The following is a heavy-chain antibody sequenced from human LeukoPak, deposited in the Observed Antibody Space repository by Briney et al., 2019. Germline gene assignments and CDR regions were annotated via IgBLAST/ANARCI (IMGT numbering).Heavy chain of an antibody. V-gene: IGHV4-39*07. Sequence: SETLSLTCTVSGGSISSSSYYWGWIRQPPGKGLEWIGSIYYSGSTYYNPSLKSRVTISVDTSKNQFSLKLSSVTAADTAVYYCARAPSHSSGWYGYWGQGTLVTVSS. D-gene: IGHD6-19*01. CDR3: ARAPSHSSGWYGY. CDR1: GGSISSSSYY. CDR2: IYYSGST. J-gene: IGHJ4*02.